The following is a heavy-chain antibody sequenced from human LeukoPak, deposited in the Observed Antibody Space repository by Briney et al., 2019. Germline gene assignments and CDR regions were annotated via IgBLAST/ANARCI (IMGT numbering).Heavy chain of an antibody. Sequence: PGGSLRLSCAASGFSVSAYWTSWVRQAPGKGLEWVANINEAGSEKPYVDSVKGRFTISRDNSKNTLDLQMNSLRAEDTAVYYCARDHEMITFGGIIGYWGQGTLVTVSS. CDR3: ARDHEMITFGGIIGY. V-gene: IGHV3-7*01. CDR1: GFSVSAYW. J-gene: IGHJ4*02. D-gene: IGHD3-16*02. CDR2: INEAGSEK.